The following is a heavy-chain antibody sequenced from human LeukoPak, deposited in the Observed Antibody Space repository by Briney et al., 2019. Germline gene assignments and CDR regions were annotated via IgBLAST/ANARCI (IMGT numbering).Heavy chain of an antibody. Sequence: GESLKISCKGSGYSFTSYWIGWVRQMLGKGLEWMGIIYPGDSDTRYSPSFQGQVTISADKSVSTAYLQWSSLKASDTAMYYCARQATITTDAFDIWGQGTMVTVSS. D-gene: IGHD5-24*01. CDR1: GYSFTSYW. J-gene: IGHJ3*02. CDR3: ARQATITTDAFDI. V-gene: IGHV5-51*01. CDR2: IYPGDSDT.